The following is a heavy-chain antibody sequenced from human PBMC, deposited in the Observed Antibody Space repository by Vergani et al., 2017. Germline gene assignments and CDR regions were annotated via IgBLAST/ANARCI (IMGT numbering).Heavy chain of an antibody. CDR3: ARVPRTAGYGMDV. J-gene: IGHJ6*02. CDR2: INPNSGGK. CDR1: GYTFTGYY. V-gene: IGHV1-2*02. D-gene: IGHD1-14*01. Sequence: QVQLVQSGAEVKKPGASVKVSCKASGYTFTGYYMHWVRQAPGQGLEWMGWINPNSGGKNYAQKFQGRVTMTRDTSISTAYMELSRLRSDDTAVYYCARVPRTAGYGMDVWGQGTTVTVSS.